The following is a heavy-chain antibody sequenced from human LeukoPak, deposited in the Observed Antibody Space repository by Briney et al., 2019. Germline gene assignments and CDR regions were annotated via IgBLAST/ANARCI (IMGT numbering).Heavy chain of an antibody. J-gene: IGHJ4*02. Sequence: HSGGSLRLSCAASRFTFSSYAMSWVRQAPGKGLEWVSSISGSGDTTYYADSVKGRFTISRDNSKNTLYLQMNSLRAEDTAVYYCARRYFDYWGQGTLVTVSS. CDR3: ARRYFDY. V-gene: IGHV3-23*01. CDR2: ISGSGDTT. CDR1: RFTFSSYA.